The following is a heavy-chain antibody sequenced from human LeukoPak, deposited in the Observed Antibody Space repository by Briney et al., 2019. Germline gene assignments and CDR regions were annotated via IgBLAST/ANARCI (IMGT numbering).Heavy chain of an antibody. CDR1: GFTFSSYA. D-gene: IGHD3-3*01. Sequence: PGGSLRLSCAASGFTFSSYAMHWVRQAPGKGLEWVAVISYDGSNKYYADSVKGRFTISRDNARNSLYLQMNSLRAEDTAVYYCARESPITMRVYYYYGMDVWGQGTTVTVSS. V-gene: IGHV3-30-3*01. CDR2: ISYDGSNK. CDR3: ARESPITMRVYYYYGMDV. J-gene: IGHJ6*02.